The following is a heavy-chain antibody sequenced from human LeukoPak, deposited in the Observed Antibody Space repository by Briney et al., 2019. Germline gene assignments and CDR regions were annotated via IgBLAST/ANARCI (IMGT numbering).Heavy chain of an antibody. CDR2: IYYSGST. V-gene: IGHV4-31*03. J-gene: IGHJ4*02. CDR1: GGSISSGGYY. Sequence: SETLSLTCTVSGGSISSGGYYWSWIRQHPGKSLEWIGYIYYSGSTYYNPSLKSRVTISVDTSKNQFSLKLSSVTAADTAVYYCARARYCSGGSCYYFDYWGQGTLVTVSS. D-gene: IGHD2-15*01. CDR3: ARARYCSGGSCYYFDY.